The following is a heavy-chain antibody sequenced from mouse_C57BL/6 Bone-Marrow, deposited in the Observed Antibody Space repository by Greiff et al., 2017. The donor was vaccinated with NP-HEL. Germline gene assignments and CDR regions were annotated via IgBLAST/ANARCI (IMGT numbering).Heavy chain of an antibody. J-gene: IGHJ2*01. CDR2: ISNLAYSI. V-gene: IGHV5-15*01. CDR3: ARQYSNYRYYFDY. D-gene: IGHD2-5*01. Sequence: EVQLVESGGGLVQPGGSLKLSCAASGFTFSDYGMAWVRQAPRKGPEWVAFISNLAYSIYYADTVTGRFTISRENAKNTLYLEMSSLRSEDTAMYYCARQYSNYRYYFDYWGQGTTLTVSS. CDR1: GFTFSDYG.